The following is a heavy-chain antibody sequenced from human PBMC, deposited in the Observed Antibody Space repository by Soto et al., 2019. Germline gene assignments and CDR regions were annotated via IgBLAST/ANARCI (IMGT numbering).Heavy chain of an antibody. CDR1: GGSISSYY. Sequence: PSETLSLTCTVSGGSISSYYWSWIRQPPGKGLEWIGYIYYSGSTNYNPSLKSRVTISVDTSKNQFSRKLSSVTAADTAVYYCARQGYSSGWYYFDYWGQGTPVTVSS. D-gene: IGHD6-19*01. J-gene: IGHJ4*02. CDR3: ARQGYSSGWYYFDY. V-gene: IGHV4-59*08. CDR2: IYYSGST.